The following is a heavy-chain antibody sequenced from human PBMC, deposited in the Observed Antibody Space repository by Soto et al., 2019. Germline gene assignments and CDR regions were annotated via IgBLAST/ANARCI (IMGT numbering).Heavy chain of an antibody. CDR2: INHSGST. CDR1: GGSFSGYY. V-gene: IGHV4-34*01. CDR3: ARGRHYYGSGSYCDY. Sequence: NPSETLSLTCAVYGGSFSGYYWSWIRQPPGKGLEWIGEINHSGSTNYNPSLKSRVTISVDTSKNQFSLKLSSVTAADTAVYYCARGRHYYGSGSYCDYWGQGTLVTVSS. J-gene: IGHJ4*02. D-gene: IGHD3-10*01.